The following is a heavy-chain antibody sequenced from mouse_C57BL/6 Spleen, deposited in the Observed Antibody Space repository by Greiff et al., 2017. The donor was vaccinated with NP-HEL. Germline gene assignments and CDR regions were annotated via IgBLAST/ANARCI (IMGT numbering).Heavy chain of an antibody. J-gene: IGHJ4*01. Sequence: QVQLQQSGPELVKPGASVKISCKASGYSFTSYYIHWVKQRPGQGLEWIGWIYPGSGNTKYNEKFKGKATLTADTSSSTAYMQLSSLTSEDSAVYYCARGGYSNPCYYAMDYWGQGTSVTVSS. CDR3: ARGGYSNPCYYAMDY. CDR1: GYSFTSYY. D-gene: IGHD2-5*01. CDR2: IYPGSGNT. V-gene: IGHV1-66*01.